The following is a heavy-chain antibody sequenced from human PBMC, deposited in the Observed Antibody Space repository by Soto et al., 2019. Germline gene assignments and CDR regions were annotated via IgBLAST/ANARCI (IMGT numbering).Heavy chain of an antibody. CDR1: GGSISSYY. Sequence: SETLSLTCTVSGGSISSYYWSWIRQPPGKGLEWIGYIYYSGSTNYNPSLKSRVTISVDTSKNQFSLKLSSVTAADTAVYYCARGWGGYFQHWGKGTLVTVS. J-gene: IGHJ1*01. CDR2: IYYSGST. CDR3: ARGWGGYFQH. D-gene: IGHD3-16*01. V-gene: IGHV4-59*01.